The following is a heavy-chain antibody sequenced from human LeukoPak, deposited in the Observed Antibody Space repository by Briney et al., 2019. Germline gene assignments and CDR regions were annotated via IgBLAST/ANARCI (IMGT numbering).Heavy chain of an antibody. CDR2: IIPIFGTA. CDR1: GGTFSSYA. CDR3: ARAALPDIVVVVAATDRYYYYYGMDV. J-gene: IGHJ6*02. Sequence: GASVKVSCKASGGTFSSYAISWVRQAPGQGLEWMGGIIPIFGTANYAQKFQGRVTITADESTSTAYVELSSLRSEDTAVYYCARAALPDIVVVVAATDRYYYYYGMDVWGQGTTVTVSS. V-gene: IGHV1-69*13. D-gene: IGHD2-15*01.